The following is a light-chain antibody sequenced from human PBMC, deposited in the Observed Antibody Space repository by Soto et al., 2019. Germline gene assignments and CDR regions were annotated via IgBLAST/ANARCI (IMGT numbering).Light chain of an antibody. V-gene: IGLV2-23*02. Sequence: QSVLTQPASASGSPGRPTPIPSFGTNNDVGIYNLVSWYQQHPGEAPKLMIYEVTKRPSGVSDRLSGSKSANTASLTISGLQSEDEADYYCCSYAGPSTYVFGNGTKVTVL. J-gene: IGLJ1*01. CDR3: CSYAGPSTYV. CDR2: EVT. CDR1: NNDVGIYNL.